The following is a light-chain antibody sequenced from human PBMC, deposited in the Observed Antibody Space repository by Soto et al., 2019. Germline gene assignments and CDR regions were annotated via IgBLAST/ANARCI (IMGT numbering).Light chain of an antibody. Sequence: EIVLTQSPATLSLSPGERATLSCRASQIVTTYLVWYQQKPGQAPRLLIYDASKRAIGIPDRFSGSGSGTDFTLTISSLEPEDFAVYYCQQRSSWPRVFGGGT. J-gene: IGKJ4*01. CDR3: QQRSSWPRV. CDR2: DAS. CDR1: QIVTTY. V-gene: IGKV3-11*01.